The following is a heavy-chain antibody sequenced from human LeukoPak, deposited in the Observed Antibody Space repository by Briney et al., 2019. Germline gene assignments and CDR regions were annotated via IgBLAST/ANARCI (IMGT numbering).Heavy chain of an antibody. CDR1: GFTFDDYG. CDR3: AKAVKTYYYGSGSYLGEDAFDI. V-gene: IGHV3-20*04. CDR2: INWNGGST. J-gene: IGHJ3*02. D-gene: IGHD3-10*01. Sequence: GGSLRLSCAASGFTFDDYGMSWVRQAPGKGLEWVSGINWNGGSTGYADSVKGRFTISRDNAKNSLYLQINSLRAEDTALYYCAKAVKTYYYGSGSYLGEDAFDIWGQGTMVTVSS.